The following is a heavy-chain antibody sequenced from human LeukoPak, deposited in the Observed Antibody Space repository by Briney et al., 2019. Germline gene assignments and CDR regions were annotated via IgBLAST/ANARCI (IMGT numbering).Heavy chain of an antibody. D-gene: IGHD3-22*01. J-gene: IGHJ4*02. Sequence: PGGSLRLSCAASGFTFTTYWMSWVRQAPGKGLEWVANIKQDGSEKYYVDSVKGRFTISRDNAKNSLYLQMNSLRAEDTAVYYCARASNYYDSNPFDYWGQGTLVTVSS. CDR2: IKQDGSEK. CDR1: GFTFTTYW. V-gene: IGHV3-7*01. CDR3: ARASNYYDSNPFDY.